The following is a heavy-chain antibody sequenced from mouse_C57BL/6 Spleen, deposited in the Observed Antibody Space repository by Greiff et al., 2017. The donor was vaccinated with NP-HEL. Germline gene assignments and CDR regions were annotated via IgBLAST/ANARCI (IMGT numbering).Heavy chain of an antibody. D-gene: IGHD3-2*02. CDR1: GFSFNTYA. CDR3: VTDSSGYVTMDY. V-gene: IGHV10-1*01. CDR2: IRSKSNNYAT. Sequence: GGGLVQPKGSLKLSCAASGFSFNTYAMNWVRQAPGKGLEWVARIRSKSNNYATYYADSVKDRFTISRDDSESMLYLQMNNLKTEDTAMYYCVTDSSGYVTMDYWGQGTSVTVSS. J-gene: IGHJ4*01.